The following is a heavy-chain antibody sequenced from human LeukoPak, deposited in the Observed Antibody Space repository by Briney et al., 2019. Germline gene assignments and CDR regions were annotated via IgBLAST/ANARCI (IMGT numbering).Heavy chain of an antibody. CDR3: AKGRDYRVSTSCDY. D-gene: IGHD3-10*01. CDR1: GFTFSNFG. CDR2: ISYDGKVT. Sequence: GEPLRLSCAASGFTFSNFGMHWVRQAPGKGLEWMAVISYDGKVTYYADSVKGRFTISRDNSKNTLYLQMTSLRGEDTALYYCAKGRDYRVSTSCDYWGQGTQVTVSS. J-gene: IGHJ4*02. V-gene: IGHV3-30*18.